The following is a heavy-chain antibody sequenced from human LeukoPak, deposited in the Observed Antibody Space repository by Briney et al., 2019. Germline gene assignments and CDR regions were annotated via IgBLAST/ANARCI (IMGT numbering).Heavy chain of an antibody. J-gene: IGHJ5*02. V-gene: IGHV4-30-4*01. D-gene: IGHD2-15*01. CDR3: TRYCSGGSCYENNWFDP. CDR2: IYYSGRT. CDR1: GGSISSGDYY. Sequence: SETLSLTCTVAGGSISSGDYYWSWIRQPPGKGLEWIGYIYYSGRTYYNPSLKSRVTISVDTSKNQFSLKLSSVTAADTAVYYCTRYCSGGSCYENNWFDPWGQGTLVTVSS.